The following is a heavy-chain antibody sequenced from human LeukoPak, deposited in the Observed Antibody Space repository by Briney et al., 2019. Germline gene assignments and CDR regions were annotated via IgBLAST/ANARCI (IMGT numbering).Heavy chain of an antibody. Sequence: ASVTVSCKASGYTFTGYYMHWVRQAPGQGLEWMGWINPNSGGTNYAQKFQDRVTMTRDTSITTAYMELSRLTSDDTAVYYCARSDHLQMSYDYWGQGTLVTVSS. CDR2: INPNSGGT. D-gene: IGHD1-26*01. CDR3: ARSDHLQMSYDY. J-gene: IGHJ4*02. CDR1: GYTFTGYY. V-gene: IGHV1-2*02.